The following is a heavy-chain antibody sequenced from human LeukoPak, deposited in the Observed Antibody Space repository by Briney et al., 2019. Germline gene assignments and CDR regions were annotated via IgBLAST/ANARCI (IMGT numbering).Heavy chain of an antibody. D-gene: IGHD2-2*01. V-gene: IGHV1-58*02. CDR3: AAPYCSSTSCYRDAFDI. CDR1: GFTFTSSA. CDR2: IVVGSGNT. J-gene: IGHJ3*02. Sequence: SVKVSCKASGFTFTSSAMQWVRQARGQRLEWIGWIVVGSGNTNYAQKFQERVTITRDMSTSTAYMELSSLRSEDTAVYYCAAPYCSSTSCYRDAFDIWGQGTMVTVSS.